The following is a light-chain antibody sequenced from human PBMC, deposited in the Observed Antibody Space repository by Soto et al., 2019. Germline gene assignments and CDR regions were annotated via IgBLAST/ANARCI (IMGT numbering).Light chain of an antibody. CDR3: SSYTSSSTHVV. Sequence: QSALTQPASVSGSPGQSITISCIGTSSDVGGYNYVCWFQQHPGKAPKLMTYDVGNRPSGVSNRFSGSKSGNTASLTISGLQAEDEADYYCSSYTSSSTHVVFGGGTKVTVL. J-gene: IGLJ2*01. V-gene: IGLV2-14*01. CDR2: DVG. CDR1: SSDVGGYNY.